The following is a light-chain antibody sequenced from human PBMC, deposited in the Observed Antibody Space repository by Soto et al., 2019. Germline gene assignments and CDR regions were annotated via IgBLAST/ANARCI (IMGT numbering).Light chain of an antibody. Sequence: EIVLTQSPGTLSLSPGERATLSCRASHIVSSSYLAWYQQKPGQAPRLLIYGASSRATGIPDRFSGSGSGTDVTLTISRLEPEDFAVYYCQQYGSSPTYTFGQGTRLEIK. CDR3: QQYGSSPTYT. J-gene: IGKJ2*01. V-gene: IGKV3-20*01. CDR1: HIVSSSY. CDR2: GAS.